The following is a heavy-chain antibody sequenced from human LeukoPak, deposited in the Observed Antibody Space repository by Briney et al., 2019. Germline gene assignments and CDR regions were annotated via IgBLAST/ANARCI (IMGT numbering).Heavy chain of an antibody. Sequence: SQTLSLTCGLSGDSFSSNSAAWHWIRQSPSRGLEWLGRIFFRSKWYNDYAVSVQGRISINPDTSKNQFSLQLNSVTPEDTAIYYCARGNCNALDYWGQGTLVTVSS. CDR2: IFFRSKWYN. V-gene: IGHV6-1*01. CDR1: GDSFSSNSAA. CDR3: ARGNCNALDY. J-gene: IGHJ4*02. D-gene: IGHD1-1*01.